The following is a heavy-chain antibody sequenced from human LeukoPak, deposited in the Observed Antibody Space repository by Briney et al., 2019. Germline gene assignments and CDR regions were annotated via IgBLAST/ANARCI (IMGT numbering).Heavy chain of an antibody. D-gene: IGHD6-13*01. V-gene: IGHV4-59*01. CDR1: GGPISSYY. CDR3: ARPYSSNWYDAFHI. J-gene: IGHJ3*02. CDR2: VSYRGDT. Sequence: SETLSLTCTVFGGPISSYYWSWIRQPPGKGLEWIGYVSYRGDTNYNPSLKSRVTISVDTSKNQFSLKLTSVTAADTAVYYCARPYSSNWYDAFHIWGQGTMVTVSS.